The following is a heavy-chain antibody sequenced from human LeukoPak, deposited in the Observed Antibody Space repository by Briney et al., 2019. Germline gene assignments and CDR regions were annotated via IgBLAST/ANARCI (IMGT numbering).Heavy chain of an antibody. CDR2: IYPGDSDT. Sequence: GESLKISCKGSGYSFTSYWIGWVRQMPGKGLEWMGIIYPGDSDTRYSPSFQGQVTISADKSISTAYLQWSSLKASDTAMYYCARLLTTRQWLVQGWFDPWGQGTLVTVSS. V-gene: IGHV5-51*01. CDR1: GYSFTSYW. D-gene: IGHD6-19*01. J-gene: IGHJ5*02. CDR3: ARLLTTRQWLVQGWFDP.